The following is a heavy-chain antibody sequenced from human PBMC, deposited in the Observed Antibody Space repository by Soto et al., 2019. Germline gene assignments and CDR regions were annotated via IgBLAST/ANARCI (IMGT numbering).Heavy chain of an antibody. CDR1: GFTFISYT. CDR3: AKALQRNSY. J-gene: IGHJ4*02. V-gene: IGHV3-23*01. Sequence: PGWSLRLACASSGFTFISYTMSWVRQAPGKGLEWVSASSGSGGSTYYADSVKGRFTISRDKSKNTLYLQMNSLRAEDTAVYYCAKALQRNSYWGQGTLVTVSS. CDR2: SSGSGGST.